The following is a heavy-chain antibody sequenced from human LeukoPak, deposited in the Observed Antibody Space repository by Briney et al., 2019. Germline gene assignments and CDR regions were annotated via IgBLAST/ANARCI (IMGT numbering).Heavy chain of an antibody. V-gene: IGHV3-11*01. Sequence: EHGGSLRLSCAASGFTFSDYYMSWIRQAPGKGLEWVSYISSSGSTIYYADSVKGRFTISRDNAKNSLYLQMNSLRAEDTAVYYCARDYYDSSGYYYGHYYGMDVWGQGTTVTVSS. CDR2: ISSSGSTI. J-gene: IGHJ6*02. CDR1: GFTFSDYY. CDR3: ARDYYDSSGYYYGHYYGMDV. D-gene: IGHD3-22*01.